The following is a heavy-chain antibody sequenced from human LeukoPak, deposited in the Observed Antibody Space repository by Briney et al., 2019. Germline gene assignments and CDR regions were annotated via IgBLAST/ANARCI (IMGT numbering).Heavy chain of an antibody. CDR2: ISGYDGNT. J-gene: IGHJ4*02. Sequence: ASVKVSCKASGYIFTNYGISWVRQAPGQGLEWMGWISGYDGNTNYAQELQGRVTMTTDTSTSTAYMELRSLRSDDTAVYYCAKVHCISTNCNHIWTYFDYWGQGTLVTVSS. CDR3: AKVHCISTNCNHIWTYFDY. D-gene: IGHD2-2*01. V-gene: IGHV1-18*01. CDR1: GYIFTNYG.